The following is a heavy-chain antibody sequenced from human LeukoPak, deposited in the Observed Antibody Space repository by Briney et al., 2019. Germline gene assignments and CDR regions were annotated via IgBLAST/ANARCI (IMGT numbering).Heavy chain of an antibody. J-gene: IGHJ6*03. CDR2: IFYSGIT. V-gene: IGHV4-39*01. D-gene: IGHD6-6*01. Sequence: PSETLSLTCNVSGGSMSNIYYWGWIRQPPGKGLEWIGNIFYSGITYYNPSLRSRVTIAIDTSKSQFSLKLTSVTAADTAVYFCARHRFEYLVDTNMHYYYMDVWGKGTTVTVSS. CDR3: ARHRFEYLVDTNMHYYYMDV. CDR1: GGSMSNIYY.